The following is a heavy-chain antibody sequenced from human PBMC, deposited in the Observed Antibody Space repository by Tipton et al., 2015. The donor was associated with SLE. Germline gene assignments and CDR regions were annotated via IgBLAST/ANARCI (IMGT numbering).Heavy chain of an antibody. CDR3: WVTFWSSYYTTYDAFDI. CDR1: GGTSSIYA. CDR2: VIPMFGAT. Sequence: QLVQSGAEVKKPGSSVKVSCRASGGTSSIYAVNWVRQAPGQGLEWLAGVIPMFGATAYSQHFQARATVSSDESTNTADLQLTSLRSDDTAVYDCWVTFWSSYYTTYDAFDIWGQGTMVTVSS. V-gene: IGHV1-69*01. J-gene: IGHJ3*02. D-gene: IGHD3-3*01.